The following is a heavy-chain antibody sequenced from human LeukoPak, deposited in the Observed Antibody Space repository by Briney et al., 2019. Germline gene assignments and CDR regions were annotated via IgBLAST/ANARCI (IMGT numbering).Heavy chain of an antibody. Sequence: GGSLRLSCAVSGFTFSGYTMNWVRQAPGKGLEWVSSISSSSSYIYYADSVKGRFTISRDNAKNSLYLQMNSLRAEDTAVYYCASLSSNSGSYTHDAFDIWGQGAMVTVSS. V-gene: IGHV3-21*01. CDR1: GFTFSGYT. J-gene: IGHJ3*02. CDR2: ISSSSSYI. CDR3: ASLSSNSGSYTHDAFDI. D-gene: IGHD1-26*01.